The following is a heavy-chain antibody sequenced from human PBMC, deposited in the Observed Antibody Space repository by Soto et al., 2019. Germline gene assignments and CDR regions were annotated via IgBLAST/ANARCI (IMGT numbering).Heavy chain of an antibody. D-gene: IGHD4-4*01. J-gene: IGHJ5*02. CDR2: IKQDGSEK. Sequence: GGSLRLSCAASGFTFSSYWMSWVRQAPGKGLEWVANIKQDGSEKYYVDSVKGRFTISRDNAKNSLYLQMNSLRAEDTAVYYCARDLDYSNYPCWFDPWGQGTLVTVSS. CDR3: ARDLDYSNYPCWFDP. CDR1: GFTFSSYW. V-gene: IGHV3-7*01.